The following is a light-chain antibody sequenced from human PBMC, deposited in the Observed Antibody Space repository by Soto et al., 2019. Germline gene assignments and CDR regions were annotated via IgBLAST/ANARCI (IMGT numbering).Light chain of an antibody. CDR1: QSISSW. J-gene: IGKJ1*01. V-gene: IGKV1-5*03. Sequence: DIQMTQYPSTLSASVGDRVTITCRASQSISSWLAWYQQKPGKAPKLLIYKASSLESGVPSRFSGSGSGTEFTLLISSLQPDDFATYYCQQYNSYSWTFGQGTKVEIK. CDR2: KAS. CDR3: QQYNSYSWT.